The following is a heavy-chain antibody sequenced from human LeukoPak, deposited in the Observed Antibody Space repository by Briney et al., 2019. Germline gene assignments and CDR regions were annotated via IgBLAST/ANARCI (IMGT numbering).Heavy chain of an antibody. Sequence: GESLKISCKGSGYSFTSYWIGWVRQMPGKGLEWMGIIYPGDSDTRYSPSFQGQVTISADKSISTAYLQWSSLKASDTAMYYCARRGETYYDFWSGPSGWFDPWGQGTLVTVSS. D-gene: IGHD3-3*01. CDR1: GYSFTSYW. J-gene: IGHJ5*02. CDR3: ARRGETYYDFWSGPSGWFDP. CDR2: IYPGDSDT. V-gene: IGHV5-51*01.